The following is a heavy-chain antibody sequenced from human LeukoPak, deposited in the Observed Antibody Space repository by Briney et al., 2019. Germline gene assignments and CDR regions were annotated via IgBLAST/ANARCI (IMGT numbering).Heavy chain of an antibody. V-gene: IGHV1-18*01. CDR1: GYTFTSYS. CDR2: ISAYNGNT. J-gene: IGHJ4*02. D-gene: IGHD3-22*01. Sequence: GASVKVSCKASGYTFTSYSISWVRQAPGQGLEWMGWISAYNGNTNYAQKLQGRVTMTTDTSTSTAYMELRSLRSDDTAVYYCARGTYYYDSSGYYSGVSLPGFDYWGQGTLVTVSS. CDR3: ARGTYYYDSSGYYSGVSLPGFDY.